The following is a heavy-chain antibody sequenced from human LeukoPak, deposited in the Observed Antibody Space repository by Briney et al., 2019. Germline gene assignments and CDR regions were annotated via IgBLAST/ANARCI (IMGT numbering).Heavy chain of an antibody. CDR1: GFTFSTYA. CDR3: ASTKPVDTAMAPDY. J-gene: IGHJ4*02. CDR2: ISGSGGTT. D-gene: IGHD5-18*01. Sequence: QTGGSLRLSCAASGFTFSTYAMSWVRQAPGKGLEWVSAISGSGGTTYYADSVKGRFTISRDNSKNTLSLQMNSLRAEDTAVYYCASTKPVDTAMAPDYWGQGTLVTVSS. V-gene: IGHV3-23*01.